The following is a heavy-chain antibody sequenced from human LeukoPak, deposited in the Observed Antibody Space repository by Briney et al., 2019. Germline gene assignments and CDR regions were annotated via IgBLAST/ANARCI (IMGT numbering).Heavy chain of an antibody. CDR2: IIPILAAA. V-gene: IGHV1-69*16. CDR3: ARGDYMDV. CDR1: GGTFMRHS. J-gene: IGHJ6*03. Sequence: SVKVSCKASGGTFMRHSISWVRQAPGQGLEWMGGIIPILAAADYPQKYQGRVTITTDESTSTVFMELRSLRSDDTAVYYCARGDYMDVWGKGTTVTVSS.